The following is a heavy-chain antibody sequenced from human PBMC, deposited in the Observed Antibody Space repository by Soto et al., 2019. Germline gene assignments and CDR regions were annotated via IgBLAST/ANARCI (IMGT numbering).Heavy chain of an antibody. V-gene: IGHV4-34*01. CDR1: GGSFSCYY. CDR2: INHSGST. J-gene: IGHJ4*02. Sequence: SETLSLTCAVYGGSFSCYYWSWIRQPPGKGLEWIGEINHSGSTNYNPSLKSRVTISVDTSKNQFSLKLSSVTAADTAVYYCARSDGRYWGQGTLVTVSS. CDR3: ARSDGRY.